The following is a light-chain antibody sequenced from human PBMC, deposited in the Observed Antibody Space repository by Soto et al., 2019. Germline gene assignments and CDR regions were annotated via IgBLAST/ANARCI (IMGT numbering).Light chain of an antibody. CDR2: GAS. Sequence: EIVLTQSPATLSVSPGERATLSCRASQSVSSNLAWYQQKPGQAPRPLLYGASTRATGFPARFSGSGSGTEFALTISSLQSEDFAVYYCQQYNNWPPVTFGGGTEVEIK. V-gene: IGKV3-15*01. CDR1: QSVSSN. J-gene: IGKJ4*01. CDR3: QQYNNWPPVT.